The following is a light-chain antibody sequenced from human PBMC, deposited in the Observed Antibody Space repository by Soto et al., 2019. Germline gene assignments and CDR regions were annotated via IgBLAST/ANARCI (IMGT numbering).Light chain of an antibody. J-gene: IGKJ5*01. V-gene: IGKV3-15*01. CDR3: QQYHKWPIT. Sequence: EVVLTQSPATQSVSPGERATLSCRASQTINSNLAWYQQKPGQAPRLLIYGASTRATGIAARFSGSGSGTEFTLTISSLQSEDVAVYYCQQYHKWPITFGQGTRLEIK. CDR1: QTINSN. CDR2: GAS.